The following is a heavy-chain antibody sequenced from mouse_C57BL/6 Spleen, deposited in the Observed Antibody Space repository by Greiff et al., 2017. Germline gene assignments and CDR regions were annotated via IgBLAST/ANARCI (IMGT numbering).Heavy chain of an antibody. J-gene: IGHJ2*01. V-gene: IGHV5-4*01. D-gene: IGHD4-1*01. CDR3: ARGGTGYYCDD. CDR2: FSDGGSYT. Sequence: EVQGVESGGGLVKPGGSLKLSCAASGFTFSSYAMSWVRQTPEKRLEWVATFSDGGSYTYYPDNVKGRFTISRDNAKNNLYLQMSHLKSEDTAMYYCARGGTGYYCDDWGQGTTLTVSS. CDR1: GFTFSSYA.